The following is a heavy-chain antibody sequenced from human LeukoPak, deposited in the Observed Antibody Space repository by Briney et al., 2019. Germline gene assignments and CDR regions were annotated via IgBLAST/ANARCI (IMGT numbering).Heavy chain of an antibody. CDR1: GGSISSYY. Sequence: SETLSLTCTVSGGSISSYYWSRIRQSPGKGLEWIGYIYYSGSTNYNPSLKSRVTISVDTSKNQFSLKLSSVTAADTAVYYCARGSDSSGYSSYYYYYYMDVWGKGTTVTVSS. CDR2: IYYSGST. J-gene: IGHJ6*03. D-gene: IGHD3-22*01. CDR3: ARGSDSSGYSSYYYYYYMDV. V-gene: IGHV4-59*01.